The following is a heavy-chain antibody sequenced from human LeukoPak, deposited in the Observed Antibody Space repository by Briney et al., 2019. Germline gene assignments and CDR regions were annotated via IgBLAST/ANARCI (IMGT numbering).Heavy chain of an antibody. CDR1: GFTFSDHY. CDR3: TRASLSGSYFFY. Sequence: WGSLRLSCAASGFTFSDHYMDWVRQTPGKVLEWVGRSRNKANSYTTEYAASVKGRFIISRDDSKNSLFLQMNSLKTDDTAVYYCTRASLSGSYFFYWGQGALVTVSS. CDR2: SRNKANSYTT. D-gene: IGHD1-26*01. V-gene: IGHV3-72*01. J-gene: IGHJ4*02.